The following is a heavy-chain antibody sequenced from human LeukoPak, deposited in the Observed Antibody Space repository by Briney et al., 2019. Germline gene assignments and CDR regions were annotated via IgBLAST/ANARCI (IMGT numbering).Heavy chain of an antibody. Sequence: GGSLRLSCAASGFTFSSYAMTWVRQAPGKGLKWVSTISGSGGSTYYADSVKGRFTISRDNSKNTLYLQMNSLRAEDTAMYYCTKDRLTGYSFGYSYFDYWGQGTPVTVSS. CDR2: ISGSGGST. J-gene: IGHJ4*02. CDR3: TKDRLTGYSFGYSYFDY. CDR1: GFTFSSYA. V-gene: IGHV3-23*01. D-gene: IGHD5-18*01.